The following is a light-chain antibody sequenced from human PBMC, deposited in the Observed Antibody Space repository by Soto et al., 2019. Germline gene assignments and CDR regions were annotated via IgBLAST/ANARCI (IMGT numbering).Light chain of an antibody. CDR1: TSDVGAYNY. CDR3: SSYTVINTAV. J-gene: IGLJ3*02. Sequence: QSVLTQPASVSGSPGQSVSISCNGSTSDVGAYNYVAWYQHKPGKAPRLLIYEVDHRPSGISPRFSGSKSGNTASLTISGLQTDDEADYYCSSYTVINTAVFGGGTKLTVL. V-gene: IGLV2-14*01. CDR2: EVD.